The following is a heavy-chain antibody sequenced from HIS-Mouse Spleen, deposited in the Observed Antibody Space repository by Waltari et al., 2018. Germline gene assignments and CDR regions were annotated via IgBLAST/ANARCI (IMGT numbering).Heavy chain of an antibody. V-gene: IGHV3-66*01. CDR3: ARDIKAAAC. D-gene: IGHD6-13*01. Sequence: EVQLVESGGGLVQPGGSLRLSCAASGFTVSSNYMSWVRQAPGKGLEWGSVIYSGGSTYYADAVKGRFTISRDNSKNTLYLQMTSLRAEDTAVYYCARDIKAAACWGQGTLVTVSS. CDR1: GFTVSSNY. J-gene: IGHJ4*02. CDR2: IYSGGST.